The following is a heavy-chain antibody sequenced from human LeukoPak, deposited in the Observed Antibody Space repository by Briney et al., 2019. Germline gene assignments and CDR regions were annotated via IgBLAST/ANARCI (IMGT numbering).Heavy chain of an antibody. CDR3: ASQREMATIEY. D-gene: IGHD5-24*01. V-gene: IGHV4-39*01. CDR2: IYYSGST. J-gene: IGHJ4*02. CDR1: GGSISSSSYY. Sequence: PSETLSLTRTVSGGSISSSSYYWGWIRQPPGKGLEWIGSIYYSGSTYYNPSLKSRVTISVDTSKNQFSLKLSSVTAADTAVYYCASQREMATIEYWGQGTLVTVSS.